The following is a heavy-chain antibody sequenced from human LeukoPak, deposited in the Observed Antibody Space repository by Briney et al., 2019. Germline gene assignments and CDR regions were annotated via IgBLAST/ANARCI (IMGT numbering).Heavy chain of an antibody. V-gene: IGHV3-74*01. Sequence: AGGSLRLSCAASGFRFSDYWMHWVRQGPGKGPEWLSRTSKDGSDTFYADAAKGRFTASRDNAKNTVYLQVTNVRPEDTAVYYCARGGYSGSYYRFSWGQGTLVTVAS. D-gene: IGHD6-6*01. CDR3: ARGGYSGSYYRFS. CDR1: GFRFSDYW. CDR2: TSKDGSDT. J-gene: IGHJ4*02.